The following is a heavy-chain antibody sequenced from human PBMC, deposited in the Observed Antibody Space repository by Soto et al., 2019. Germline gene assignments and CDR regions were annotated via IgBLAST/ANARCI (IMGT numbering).Heavy chain of an antibody. CDR3: AKVPYFHYSGYDQNYFDY. CDR2: ISGSGGST. Sequence: GGSLRLSCAASGFTFSSYAMSWVRQAPGKGLEWVSAISGSGGSTYYADSVKGRFTISRDNSKNTLYLQMNSLRAEDTAVYYCAKVPYFHYSGYDQNYFDYWGQGTLVTVSS. J-gene: IGHJ4*02. D-gene: IGHD5-12*01. V-gene: IGHV3-23*01. CDR1: GFTFSSYA.